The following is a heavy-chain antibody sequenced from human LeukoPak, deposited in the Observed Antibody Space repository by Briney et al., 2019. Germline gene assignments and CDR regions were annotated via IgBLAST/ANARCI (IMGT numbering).Heavy chain of an antibody. CDR2: IYPGDSDT. D-gene: IGHD4-17*01. V-gene: IGHV5-51*01. Sequence: KTGESLKISCKGSGYSFTSYWIDWVRQMPGKGLEWMGIIYPGDSDTRYSPSFQGQVTISADKSISTAYLQWSSLKASDTAMYYCARPMEMTTVTTGFDYWGQGTLVTVSS. CDR1: GYSFTSYW. J-gene: IGHJ4*02. CDR3: ARPMEMTTVTTGFDY.